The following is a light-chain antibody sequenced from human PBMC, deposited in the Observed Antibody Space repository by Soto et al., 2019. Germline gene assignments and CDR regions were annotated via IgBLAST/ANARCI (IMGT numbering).Light chain of an antibody. Sequence: QSVLTQPASVSGSPGQSITISCTGTSSDVGTYNYVSWYQQHPGKAPKVMIYYVSNRPSGVSNRFSGSKSGNTASLTISGLQAEDEADYYCSSYTASSTSVIFGGGTKLTVL. J-gene: IGLJ2*01. CDR2: YVS. CDR1: SSDVGTYNY. V-gene: IGLV2-14*03. CDR3: SSYTASSTSVI.